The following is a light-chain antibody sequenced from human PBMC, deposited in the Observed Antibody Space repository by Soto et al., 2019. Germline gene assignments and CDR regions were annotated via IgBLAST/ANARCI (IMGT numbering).Light chain of an antibody. Sequence: DIQLTQSPSTLSASVGDRVTITCRASQSLTSWLAWYQQKPGRAPKLLIYKASSLESGVPSRFSSSGSGTEFTLIIKSVQPEDFATYYCQQYNGHPFTFGPGTKVEIK. CDR1: QSLTSW. V-gene: IGKV1-5*03. CDR2: KAS. J-gene: IGKJ3*01. CDR3: QQYNGHPFT.